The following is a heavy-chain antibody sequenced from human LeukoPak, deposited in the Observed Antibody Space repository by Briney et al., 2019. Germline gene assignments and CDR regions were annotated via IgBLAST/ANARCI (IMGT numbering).Heavy chain of an antibody. V-gene: IGHV4-39*01. J-gene: IGHJ5*02. D-gene: IGHD4-17*01. CDR1: GGSISSSSYY. CDR3: ARRPVTSNWFDP. Sequence: SETLSLTCTVSGGSISSSSYYWGWIRQPPGKGLEWIGSIYYGGNTYYNPSLMSRVTISVDTSKNQFSLKLSSVTAADTAVYSCARRPVTSNWFDPWGQGTLVTVSS. CDR2: IYYGGNT.